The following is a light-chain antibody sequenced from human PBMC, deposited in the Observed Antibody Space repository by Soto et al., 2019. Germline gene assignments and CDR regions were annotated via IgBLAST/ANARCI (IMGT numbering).Light chain of an antibody. CDR1: SSNIGGNT. CDR2: SNN. CDR3: AAWDDSLNGVV. Sequence: QSVLTQPPSASETPGQRVSISCSGSSSNIGGNTVNWYQQLPGTAPKLLIHSNNQWPSGVPARFSGSKSGTSASLAISGLQPEDEADYYCAAWDDSLNGVVFGGGTKLTVL. J-gene: IGLJ2*01. V-gene: IGLV1-44*01.